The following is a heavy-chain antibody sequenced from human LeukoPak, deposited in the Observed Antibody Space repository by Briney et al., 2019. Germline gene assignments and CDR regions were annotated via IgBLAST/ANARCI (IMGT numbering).Heavy chain of an antibody. CDR1: GGTFSSYA. J-gene: IGHJ3*02. D-gene: IGHD3-22*01. CDR2: IIPILGIA. Sequence: SVKVSCKASGGTFSSYAISWVRQAHGQGLEWMGRIIPILGIANYAQKFQGRVTITADKSTSTAYMELSSLRSEDTAVYYCARAFGSGYAFDIWGQGTMVTVSS. V-gene: IGHV1-69*04. CDR3: ARAFGSGYAFDI.